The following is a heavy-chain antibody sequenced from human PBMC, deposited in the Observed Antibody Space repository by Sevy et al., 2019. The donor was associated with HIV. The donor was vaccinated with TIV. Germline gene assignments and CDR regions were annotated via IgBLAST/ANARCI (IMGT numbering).Heavy chain of an antibody. V-gene: IGHV3-23*01. D-gene: IGHD2-2*02. CDR2: LSFGCGEV. CDR3: SREGCAKPHDY. CDR1: GFTFSKYC. Sequence: GGSLRLSCAASGFTFSKYCMSWVRQPPGKGLEWVSTLSFGCGEVNYADSVKGRFTISRDNSKNSVYQQMNNLRAEDTAVYYCSREGCAKPHDYWGQGTLVTVSS. J-gene: IGHJ4*02.